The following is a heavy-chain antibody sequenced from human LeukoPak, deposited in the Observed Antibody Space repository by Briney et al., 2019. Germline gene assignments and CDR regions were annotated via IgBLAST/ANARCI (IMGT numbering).Heavy chain of an antibody. V-gene: IGHV1-8*01. CDR3: ARGLLYCSSTSCYAY. CDR1: GYTFTSYD. D-gene: IGHD2-2*01. Sequence: GSVMVSCKASGYTFTSYDINWVRQTAGQGLEWMGWMNPNSGNTGYAQKFQGRVTMTRNTSISTAYMELSSLRSEDTAVYYCARGLLYCSSTSCYAYWGQGTLVTVSS. CDR2: MNPNSGNT. J-gene: IGHJ4*02.